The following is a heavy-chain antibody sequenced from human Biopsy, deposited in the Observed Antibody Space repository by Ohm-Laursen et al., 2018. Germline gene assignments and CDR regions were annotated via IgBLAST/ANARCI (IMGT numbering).Heavy chain of an antibody. CDR1: GGSVSDSFHF. J-gene: IGHJ6*02. V-gene: IGHV4-61*01. Sequence: ETLSLTYTVSGGSVSDSFHFWSWIRQPPGKGLEWIGDVYYSGTTNYNPSLKSRLTISVDTSKNQFSLNLNSVTAADTAVYFCARDVKRYCSGTSCYSGYFGMDVWGQGTTVTVS. CDR2: VYYSGTT. D-gene: IGHD2-2*01. CDR3: ARDVKRYCSGTSCYSGYFGMDV.